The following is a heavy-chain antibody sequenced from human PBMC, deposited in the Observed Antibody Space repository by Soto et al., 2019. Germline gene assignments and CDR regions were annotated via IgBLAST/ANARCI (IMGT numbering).Heavy chain of an antibody. Sequence: SETLSLTCAVYGGSFSGYYWSWIRQPPGEGLEWIGEINHSGSTNYNPSLKSRVTISVDTSKNQFSLKLSSVTAADTAVYYCARRGGSSSGYYYYAMDVWGQGTTVTVSS. V-gene: IGHV4-34*01. CDR3: ARRGGSSSGYYYYAMDV. J-gene: IGHJ6*02. D-gene: IGHD6-6*01. CDR2: INHSGST. CDR1: GGSFSGYY.